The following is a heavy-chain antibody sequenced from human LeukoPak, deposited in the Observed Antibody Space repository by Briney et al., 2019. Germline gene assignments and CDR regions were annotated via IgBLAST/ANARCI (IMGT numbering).Heavy chain of an antibody. CDR1: GFTFSSYA. CDR2: FGASDGRT. J-gene: IGHJ3*02. V-gene: IGHV3-23*01. CDR3: ARHNYPNAFDI. Sequence: GGSLRLSCAASGFTFSSYAMSWVRQAPGKGLEWVSAFGASDGRTYYADSVKGRFTISIDNSRNTLFLQMNSLRAEDTAVYYCARHNYPNAFDIWGQGTMVTVSS. D-gene: IGHD4-11*01.